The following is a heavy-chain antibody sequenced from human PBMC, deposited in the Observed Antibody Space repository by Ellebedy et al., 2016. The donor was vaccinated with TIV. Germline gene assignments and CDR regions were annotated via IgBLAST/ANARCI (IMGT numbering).Heavy chain of an antibody. Sequence: PGGSLRLSCAASAFTFSYYWMGWVRQAPGKGLQWVASISQDGSAKYYVDSVKGRFTISRDNAKNSRYLEMNSLRAEDTAVYYCVRGGGWVADYWGQGTLVTVSS. CDR2: ISQDGSAK. D-gene: IGHD1-26*01. CDR1: AFTFSYYW. J-gene: IGHJ4*02. CDR3: VRGGGWVADY. V-gene: IGHV3-7*01.